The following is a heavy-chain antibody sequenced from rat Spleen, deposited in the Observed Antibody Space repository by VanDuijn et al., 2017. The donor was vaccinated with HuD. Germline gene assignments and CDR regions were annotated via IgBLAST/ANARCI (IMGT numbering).Heavy chain of an antibody. CDR1: GFTFSSFA. V-gene: IGHV5-17*01. J-gene: IGHJ2*01. CDR3: ARRHYGYTDYFDY. CDR2: ISSDGGRN. Sequence: EVQLVESGGGLVQPGRSLRLSCAGSGFTFSSFAMAWVRQAPKKGLEWVATISSDGGRNFYRDSVKGRFTISRDNAKSTLYLQMDSLRSEDTATYYCARRHYGYTDYFDYWGQGVMVTVSS. D-gene: IGHD1-9*01.